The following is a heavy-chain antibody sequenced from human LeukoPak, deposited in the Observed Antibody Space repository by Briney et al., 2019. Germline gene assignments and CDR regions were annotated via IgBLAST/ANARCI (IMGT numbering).Heavy chain of an antibody. CDR1: GFTFSSYS. V-gene: IGHV3-21*01. D-gene: IGHD2-8*01. J-gene: IGHJ3*02. Sequence: GGSLRLSCAASGFTFSSYSMNWVRQAPGKGLEWVSSISSSNGYIYYADSVKGRFTISRDNANNSLYLEMNNLSAEDTAVYYCARAWSRVDPFDMWGQGTMVTVSS. CDR2: ISSSNGYI. CDR3: ARAWSRVDPFDM.